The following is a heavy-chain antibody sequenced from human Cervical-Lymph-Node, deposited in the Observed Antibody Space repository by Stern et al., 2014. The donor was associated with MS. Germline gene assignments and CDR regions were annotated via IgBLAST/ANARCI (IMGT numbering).Heavy chain of an antibody. CDR3: ARVLSLATSDS. CDR1: GYTFTTYY. J-gene: IGHJ4*02. V-gene: IGHV1-46*01. CDR2: FNPSGGKT. D-gene: IGHD1-1*01. Sequence: VQLVQSGAEITKPGASVKISCEASGYTFTTYYMHWVRQAPGQGLEWVALFNPSGGKTTYAQRFQGRVTVTGDTSTSTVYMELTGLRSEDTAVYYCARVLSLATSDSWGQGTLVIVSS.